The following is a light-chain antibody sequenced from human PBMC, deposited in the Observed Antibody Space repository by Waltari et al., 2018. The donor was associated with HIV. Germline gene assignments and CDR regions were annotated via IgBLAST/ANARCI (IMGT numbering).Light chain of an antibody. J-gene: IGLJ3*02. V-gene: IGLV1-47*01. CDR1: SSNIGRNS. CDR3: AAWDDSLSGPGV. Sequence: QSVLTQPPSASGTPGQRVTISCSGSSSNIGRNSVSWSQQLPGTAPKLLIYRNNQRPSGVPDRFSGSKSGTSASLAISGLRSEDEADYYCAAWDDSLSGPGVFGGGTKLTVL. CDR2: RNN.